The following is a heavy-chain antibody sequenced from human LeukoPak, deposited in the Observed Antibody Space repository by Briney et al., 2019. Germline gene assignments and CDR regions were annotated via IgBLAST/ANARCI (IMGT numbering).Heavy chain of an antibody. CDR2: IIPILGTA. J-gene: IGHJ4*02. Sequence: GASVKVSCKASGGTFSSYAISWVRQAPGQGXEWMGRIIPILGTANYAQKFQGRVTITADKSTSTAYMELSSLRSEDTAVYYCAAMGGYCSGGSCYNWGQGTLVTVSS. D-gene: IGHD2-15*01. CDR3: AAMGGYCSGGSCYN. CDR1: GGTFSSYA. V-gene: IGHV1-69*04.